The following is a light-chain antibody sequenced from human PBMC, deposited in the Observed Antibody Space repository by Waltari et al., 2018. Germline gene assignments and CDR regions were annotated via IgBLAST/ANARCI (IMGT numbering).Light chain of an antibody. V-gene: IGKV1-27*01. Sequence: DIQMTQSPSSLSASVGDRVTITCRASQGISNYLAWYQQTPGKVPKLLIYAASTLQSGVPSRFRGSGSGTDFTLTISSLQAEDVAIYYCQQYYRIPYTFGQETKLEIK. CDR2: AAS. CDR3: QQYYRIPYT. J-gene: IGKJ2*01. CDR1: QGISNY.